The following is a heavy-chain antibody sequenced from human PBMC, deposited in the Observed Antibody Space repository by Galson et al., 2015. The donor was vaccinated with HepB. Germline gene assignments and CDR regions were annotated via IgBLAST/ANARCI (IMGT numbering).Heavy chain of an antibody. CDR3: ARDHLFALDRHYYYYMDV. CDR2: TYYRSKWYN. CDR1: GDSVSSNSAA. V-gene: IGHV6-1*01. D-gene: IGHD3-10*02. Sequence: CAISGDSVSSNSAAWNWIRQSPSRGLEWLGRTYYRSKWYNDYAVSVKSRITINPDTSKNQFSLQLNSVTPEDTAVYYCARDHLFALDRHYYYYMDVWGKGTTVTVSS. J-gene: IGHJ6*03.